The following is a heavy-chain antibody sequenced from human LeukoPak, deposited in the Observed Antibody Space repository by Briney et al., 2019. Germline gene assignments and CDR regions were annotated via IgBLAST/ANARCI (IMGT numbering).Heavy chain of an antibody. CDR2: ISSSGSTI. J-gene: IGHJ6*03. V-gene: IGHV3-11*01. Sequence: PGGSPRLSCAASGFTFSDYYMSWIRQAPGKGLEWVSYISSSGSTIYYADSVKGRFTISRDNAKNSLYLQMNSLRAEDTAVYYCARAAPGLRFYMDVWGKGTTVTVSS. CDR3: ARAAPGLRFYMDV. CDR1: GFTFSDYY. D-gene: IGHD3-3*01.